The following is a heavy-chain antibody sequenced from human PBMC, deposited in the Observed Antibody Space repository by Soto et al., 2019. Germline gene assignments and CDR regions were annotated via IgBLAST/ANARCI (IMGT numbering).Heavy chain of an antibody. V-gene: IGHV5-51*01. CDR2: IYPGDSDT. D-gene: IGHD3-22*01. Sequence: GESLKISCKGSGYSFTSYWIGWVRQMPGKGLEWMGIIYPGDSDTRYSPSFQGQVTISADKSIKTAYLQWSSLKASDTAMYYCARLPYCYGRSAHYTDSNYAVEIWGQGTMVTVSS. J-gene: IGHJ3*02. CDR1: GYSFTSYW. CDR3: ARLPYCYGRSAHYTDSNYAVEI.